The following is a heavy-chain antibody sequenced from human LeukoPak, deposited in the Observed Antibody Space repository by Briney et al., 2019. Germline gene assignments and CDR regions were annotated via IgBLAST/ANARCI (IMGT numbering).Heavy chain of an antibody. CDR2: IIPIFGTA. J-gene: IGHJ4*02. D-gene: IGHD3-10*01. Sequence: GSSVNVSCKSSLGTFSIYAISCVRQAPGQGRECVGEIIPIFGTANYAQKFQGRVTITADESTSTAYMVLSSLRSEDTAVYYCARDLWFGEKTLDYWGQGTLVTVSS. CDR1: LGTFSIYA. V-gene: IGHV1-69*01. CDR3: ARDLWFGEKTLDY.